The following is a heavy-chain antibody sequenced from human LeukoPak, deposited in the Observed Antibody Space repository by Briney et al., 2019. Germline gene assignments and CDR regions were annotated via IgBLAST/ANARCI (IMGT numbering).Heavy chain of an antibody. CDR2: MNPNSGNT. D-gene: IGHD6-13*01. Sequence: ASVKVSCKASGYTFTSYDINWVRQATGQGLEWMGWMNPNSGNTGYAQKFQGRITMTRNTSISTAYMELSSLRSEDTAVYYCARDLEYSSSWYGAYYGMDVWGQGTTVTVSS. J-gene: IGHJ6*02. CDR3: ARDLEYSSSWYGAYYGMDV. V-gene: IGHV1-8*01. CDR1: GYTFTSYD.